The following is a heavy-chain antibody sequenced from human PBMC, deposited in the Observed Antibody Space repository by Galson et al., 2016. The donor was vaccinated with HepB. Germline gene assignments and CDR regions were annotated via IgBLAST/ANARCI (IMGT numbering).Heavy chain of an antibody. CDR2: ISGSGGST. CDR1: GFTFSSYP. D-gene: IGHD3-10*01. V-gene: IGHV3-23*01. Sequence: SLRLSCAASGFTFSSYPMSWVRQAPGKGLEWVSGISGSGGSTYYADSVKGRFTISRDNSKNTLYLQMNSLSAEDTAVYYCAKDSSGRKVFTMVRELSSMDVWGQGTMVTVSS. J-gene: IGHJ3*01. CDR3: AKDSSGRKVFTMVRELSSMDV.